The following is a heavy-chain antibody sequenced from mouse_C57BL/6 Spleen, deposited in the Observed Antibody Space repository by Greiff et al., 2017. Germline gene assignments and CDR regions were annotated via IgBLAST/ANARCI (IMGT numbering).Heavy chain of an antibody. V-gene: IGHV5-17*01. CDR3: ARATVVATDFDV. D-gene: IGHD1-1*01. CDR1: GFTFSDYG. CDR2: ISSGSSTI. J-gene: IGHJ1*03. Sequence: EVQRVESGGGLVKPGGSLKLSCAASGFTFSDYGMHWVRQAPEKGLEWVAYISSGSSTIYYADTVKGRFTISRDNAKNTLCLQMTSLRSEDTAMYYCARATVVATDFDVWGTGTTVTVSS.